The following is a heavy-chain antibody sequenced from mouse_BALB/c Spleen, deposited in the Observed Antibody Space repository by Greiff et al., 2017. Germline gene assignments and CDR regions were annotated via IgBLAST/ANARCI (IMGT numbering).Heavy chain of an antibody. D-gene: IGHD1-2*01. J-gene: IGHJ4*01. CDR3: ARNKDYGYSAMDY. CDR2: IWGDGST. Sequence: VKLVESGPGLVAPSQSLSITCTVSGFSLTGYGVNWVRQPPGKGLEWLGMIWGDGSTDYNSALKSRLSISKDNSKSQVFLKMNSLQANDTAIYYCARNKDYGYSAMDYWGQGTSVTVSS. CDR1: GFSLTGYG. V-gene: IGHV2-6-7*01.